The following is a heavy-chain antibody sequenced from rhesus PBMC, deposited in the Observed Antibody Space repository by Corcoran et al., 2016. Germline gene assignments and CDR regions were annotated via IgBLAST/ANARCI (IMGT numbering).Heavy chain of an antibody. CDR3: HQINRFDV. CDR1: GGPCSGYY. J-gene: IGHJ5-1*01. Sequence: QVQLQESGPGLVKPSETLSRTCAVSGGPCSGYYWGWIRQPPGKGLEWVGYISGSSGSTDYNPSLKSRVTLSVDTSKNQLSLKLSSVTAADTAVYYCHQINRFDVWGPGVLVTVSS. CDR2: ISGSSGST. V-gene: IGHV4-165*01.